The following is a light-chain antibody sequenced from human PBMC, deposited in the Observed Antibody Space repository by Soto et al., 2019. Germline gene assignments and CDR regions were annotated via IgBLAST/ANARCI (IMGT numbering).Light chain of an antibody. J-gene: IGLJ1*01. CDR2: DGR. CDR3: SSYRSSSTLSV. Sequence: QSALTQPAPVSGSPGQSITFSCTGTSSDVGAYTYVSWYQQHPGKAPKLMIYDGRNRPSGVSNRFSGSKSGNTASLTISGLQAEDEADYYCSSYRSSSTLSVFGTGTKLTVL. CDR1: SSDVGAYTY. V-gene: IGLV2-14*03.